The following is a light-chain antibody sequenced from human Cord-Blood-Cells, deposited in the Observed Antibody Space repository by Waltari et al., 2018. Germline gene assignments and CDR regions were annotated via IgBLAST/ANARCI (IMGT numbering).Light chain of an antibody. CDR2: DVS. CDR1: SRHVVGYKY. V-gene: IGLV2-14*01. Sequence: QSALTQPSPVSRSPGQSITILSTGTSRHVVGYKYVSWYQQHPGKAPILMIYDVSNRPSGVSTRFSGSKFGSKASLTLSGLQAEDEADYYCSSYTGGGTVVFGGGTKLTVL. CDR3: SSYTGGGTVV. J-gene: IGLJ2*01.